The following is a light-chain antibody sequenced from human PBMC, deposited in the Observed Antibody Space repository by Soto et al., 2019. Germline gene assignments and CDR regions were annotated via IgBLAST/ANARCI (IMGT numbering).Light chain of an antibody. V-gene: IGLV2-14*01. Sequence: QSALTQPASVSGSPGQSITISCTGTSSDVGGYNYVSWYQQHPGKAPKLMIYDVSNRPSGVSNRLSGSKSCNTASLTISGLQDEDEADYYCSSYTSSSNRVFGGGTTLTVL. CDR3: SSYTSSSNRV. CDR1: SSDVGGYNY. CDR2: DVS. J-gene: IGLJ3*02.